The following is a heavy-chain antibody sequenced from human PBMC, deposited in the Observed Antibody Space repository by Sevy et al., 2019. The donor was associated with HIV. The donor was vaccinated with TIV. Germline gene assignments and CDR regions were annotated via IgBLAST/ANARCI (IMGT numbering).Heavy chain of an antibody. CDR2: IKQDGSEK. J-gene: IGHJ6*02. D-gene: IGHD6-25*01. Sequence: GGSLRLSCAASGFTFSSYWMSWVRQAPGKGLEWVANIKQDGSEKYYVDSVKGRFTISRDNAKNSLYLQMNSLRGEDTAVYYCAREVGIAAPRVYYGMDVWGQGTTVTVSS. V-gene: IGHV3-7*01. CDR3: AREVGIAAPRVYYGMDV. CDR1: GFTFSSYW.